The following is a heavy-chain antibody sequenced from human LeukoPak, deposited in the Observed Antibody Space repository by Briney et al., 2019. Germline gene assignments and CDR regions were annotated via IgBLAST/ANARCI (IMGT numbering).Heavy chain of an antibody. CDR3: ARSGHFDWLSLFDY. D-gene: IGHD3-9*01. CDR2: ISYDGSNK. Sequence: TGGSLRLSCAASGFTFSSYAMHWVRQAPGKGLEWVAVISYDGSNKYYADSVKGRFTISRDNSKNTLYLQMNSLRAEDTAVYYCARSGHFDWLSLFDYWGQGTLVTVSS. CDR1: GFTFSSYA. J-gene: IGHJ4*02. V-gene: IGHV3-30*04.